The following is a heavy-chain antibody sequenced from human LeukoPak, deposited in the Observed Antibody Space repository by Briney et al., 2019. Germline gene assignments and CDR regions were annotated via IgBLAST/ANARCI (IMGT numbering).Heavy chain of an antibody. D-gene: IGHD5-18*01. CDR2: IYPGDSDT. CDR3: ARQQVRGYSYGCFDY. CDR1: GYSFTSYW. V-gene: IGHV5-51*01. J-gene: IGHJ4*02. Sequence: GESLKISCKGSGYSFTSYWIGWVPQMPGKGLEWMGIIYPGDSDTRYSPSFQGQVTISADKSISTAYLQWSSLKASDTAMYYCARQQVRGYSYGCFDYWGQGTLVTVSS.